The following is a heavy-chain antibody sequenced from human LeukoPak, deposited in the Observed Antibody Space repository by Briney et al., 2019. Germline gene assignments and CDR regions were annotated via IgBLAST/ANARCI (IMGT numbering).Heavy chain of an antibody. CDR3: ARDMITFATREMRY. CDR2: IYSGGST. Sequence: GGSLTLSCAASGFTFSSYWMHWVRQAPGKGLEWVSVIYSGGSTYYADSVKGRFTISRDNSKNTLYLQMNSLRAEDTAVYYCARDMITFATREMRYWGQGTLVTVSS. J-gene: IGHJ4*02. CDR1: GFTFSSYW. D-gene: IGHD3-16*01. V-gene: IGHV3-66*02.